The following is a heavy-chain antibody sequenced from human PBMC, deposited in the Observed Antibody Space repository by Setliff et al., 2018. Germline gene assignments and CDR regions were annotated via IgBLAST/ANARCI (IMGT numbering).Heavy chain of an antibody. D-gene: IGHD3-16*01. V-gene: IGHV4-39*07. CDR2: VYHSGST. CDR1: GASISGSAYY. J-gene: IGHJ4*02. CDR3: ARLRGAFDY. Sequence: SETLSLTCNVSGASISGSAYYWGWIRQPPGKGLEWIGSVYHSGSTYYNPSLKSRVTISVDTSENQFSLKLSSVTAADTAVYYCARLRGAFDYWGQGTLVTVSS.